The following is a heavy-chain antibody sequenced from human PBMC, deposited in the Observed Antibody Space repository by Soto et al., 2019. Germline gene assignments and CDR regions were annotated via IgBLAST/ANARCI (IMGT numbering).Heavy chain of an antibody. D-gene: IGHD1-26*01. CDR2: IKQDGSEK. CDR1: GFTFSSYW. J-gene: IGHJ3*02. V-gene: IGHV3-7*01. Sequence: EVQLVESGGGLVQPGGSLRLSCAASGFTFSSYWMSWVRQAPGKGLEWVANIKQDGSEKIYVDSVKGRFTISRDNAKNSLHLKMNSLRAGDTGVYFCVNLGRGDRAFDIWGQGTMVTVSS. CDR3: VNLGRGDRAFDI.